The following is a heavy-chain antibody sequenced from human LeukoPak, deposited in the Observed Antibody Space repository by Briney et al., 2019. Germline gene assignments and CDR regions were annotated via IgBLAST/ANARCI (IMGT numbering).Heavy chain of an antibody. CDR2: VFYSGST. V-gene: IGHV4-39*01. CDR1: DGSISTSSYY. J-gene: IGHJ4*02. D-gene: IGHD6-13*01. Sequence: SETLSLTCTVSDGSISTSSYYWGWIRQPPGKGLEWIGSVFYSGSTCYKPSLKGRVSISVDTSKNQFSLKLSSVTAADTAVYYCARQSGPYCSSWFDYWGQGALVTVSS. CDR3: ARQSGPYCSSWFDY.